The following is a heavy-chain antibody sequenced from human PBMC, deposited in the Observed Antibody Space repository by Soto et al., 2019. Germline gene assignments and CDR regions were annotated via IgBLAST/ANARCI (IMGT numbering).Heavy chain of an antibody. CDR1: GFTVNNNY. D-gene: IGHD3-22*01. CDR3: ARASYYYDSSGYYYRYYFEY. V-gene: IGHV3-66*01. CDR2: IYSGGST. J-gene: IGHJ4*02. Sequence: GGSLRLSCAASGFTVNNNYMSWVRQAPGKGLEWVSVIYSGGSTYYADSVNGRFTISRDNSKNTVHLQMNSLRAEDTAVYYCARASYYYDSSGYYYRYYFEYWGQGTLVTVSS.